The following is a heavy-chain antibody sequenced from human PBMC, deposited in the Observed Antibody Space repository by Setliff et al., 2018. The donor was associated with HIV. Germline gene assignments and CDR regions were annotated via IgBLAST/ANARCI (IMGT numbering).Heavy chain of an antibody. D-gene: IGHD4-17*01. CDR2: IITILGGVT. V-gene: IGHV1-69*10. J-gene: IGHJ4*01. Sequence: ASVKVSCKTSGGTFNTYSISWVRQAPGQGLEWMGGIITILGGVTKYAQKFQGRVTITADESTNTAYMELSSLRSEDTAVYYCAGLYGDDGGGYWGHGTLVTVSS. CDR1: GGTFNTYS. CDR3: AGLYGDDGGGY.